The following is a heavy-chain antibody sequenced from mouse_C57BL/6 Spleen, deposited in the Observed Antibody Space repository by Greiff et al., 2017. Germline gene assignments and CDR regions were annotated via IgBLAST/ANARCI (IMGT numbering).Heavy chain of an antibody. J-gene: IGHJ4*01. V-gene: IGHV1-9*01. Sequence: VQLQQSGAELMKPGASVKLSCKATGYTFPGYWLEWVKQRPGHGLEWIGEILPGSGSTNYNEKFKGKDTFTAVTSANTYYMQLISLTTEDSAIYYFARWGHSNHPEYYAMDYWGQGTSVTVSS. CDR3: ARWGHSNHPEYYAMDY. D-gene: IGHD2-5*01. CDR1: GYTFPGYW. CDR2: ILPGSGST.